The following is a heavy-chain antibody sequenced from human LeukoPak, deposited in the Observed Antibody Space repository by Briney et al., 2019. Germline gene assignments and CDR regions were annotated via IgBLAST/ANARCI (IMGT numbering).Heavy chain of an antibody. Sequence: SETLSLTCTVSGGFINNYYWNWIRQPPGKGLEWIGYIYYSGSTNYNPSLKSRVTISLDTSKNQFSLKLSSVSAADTAVYYCARGTYYYNSGNIRPFDYWGQGTLVTVSS. CDR2: IYYSGST. J-gene: IGHJ4*02. CDR3: ARGTYYYNSGNIRPFDY. CDR1: GGFINNYY. V-gene: IGHV4-59*01. D-gene: IGHD3-10*01.